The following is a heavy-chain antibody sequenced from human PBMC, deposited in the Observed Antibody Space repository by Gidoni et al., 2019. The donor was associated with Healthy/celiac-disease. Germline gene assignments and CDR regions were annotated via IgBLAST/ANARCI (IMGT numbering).Heavy chain of an antibody. CDR1: VFTFDDYA. V-gene: IGHV3-9*01. J-gene: IGHJ4*02. Sequence: EVQLLESGGGLVQPGRSLRLSCAASVFTFDDYAMHWVRQAPGKGLEWVSGISWNSGSIGYADSVKGRFTISRDNAKNSLYLQMNSLRAEDTALYYCAKSQGFVVVVAATSFDYWGQGTLVTVSS. CDR3: AKSQGFVVVVAATSFDY. D-gene: IGHD2-15*01. CDR2: ISWNSGSI.